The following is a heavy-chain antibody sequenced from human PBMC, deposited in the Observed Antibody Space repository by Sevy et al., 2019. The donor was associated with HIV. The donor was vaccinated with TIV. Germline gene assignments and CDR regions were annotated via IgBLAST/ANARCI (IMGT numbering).Heavy chain of an antibody. Sequence: SLKISCAASGFTFDDYAMHWVRQTPGKGLEWVAGISWNGDSKDYEASAKGRFTISRDNAKNSLYLQMNSLRVEDTAFYYCARDLRGLYGAGTHFAHWGQGTLVTVSS. CDR1: GFTFDDYA. CDR3: ARDLRGLYGAGTHFAH. CDR2: ISWNGDSK. D-gene: IGHD3-10*01. J-gene: IGHJ4*02. V-gene: IGHV3-9*01.